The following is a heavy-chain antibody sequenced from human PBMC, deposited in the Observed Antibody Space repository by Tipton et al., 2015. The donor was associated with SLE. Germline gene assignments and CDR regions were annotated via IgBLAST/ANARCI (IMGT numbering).Heavy chain of an antibody. V-gene: IGHV4-38-2*01. CDR2: IYHSGST. D-gene: IGHD4-11*01. Sequence: GLVKPSETLSLTCAVSGYSISSGYYWGWIRQPPGKGLEWIGSIYHSGSTYYNPSLKSRVTISVDTSKNQFSLKLSSVTAADTALYYCARYPESNYHWFGPWGQGALVTVSS. J-gene: IGHJ5*02. CDR3: ARYPESNYHWFGP. CDR1: GYSISSGYY.